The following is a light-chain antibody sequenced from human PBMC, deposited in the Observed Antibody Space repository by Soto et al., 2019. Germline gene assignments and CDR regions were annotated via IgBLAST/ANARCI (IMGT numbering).Light chain of an antibody. Sequence: EIVLTQSPGTLSLSPGERATLSCRASQSVGSSHLAWYQQKPGQAPRLLIYGASSRATGIPDRFSGSGSGTEFTLTMSRLEPEDFAVYYCQQYGSAQWTFGQGTKVDIK. CDR3: QQYGSAQWT. CDR1: QSVGSSH. J-gene: IGKJ1*01. CDR2: GAS. V-gene: IGKV3-20*01.